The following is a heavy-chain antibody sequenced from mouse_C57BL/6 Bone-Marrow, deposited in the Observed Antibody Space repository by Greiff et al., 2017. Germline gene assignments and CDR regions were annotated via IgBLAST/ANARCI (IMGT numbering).Heavy chain of an antibody. CDR1: GFTFSDYY. V-gene: IGHV5-16*01. CDR3: ARYSNLPWYFDV. Sequence: EVTLMESEGGLVQPGSSMKLSCTASGFTFSDYYMAWVRQVPEKGLEWVANINYDGSSTYYLDSLKSRFIISRDNAKNILYLQMSSLKSEDTATYYCARYSNLPWYFDVWGTGTTVTVSS. J-gene: IGHJ1*03. D-gene: IGHD2-5*01. CDR2: INYDGSST.